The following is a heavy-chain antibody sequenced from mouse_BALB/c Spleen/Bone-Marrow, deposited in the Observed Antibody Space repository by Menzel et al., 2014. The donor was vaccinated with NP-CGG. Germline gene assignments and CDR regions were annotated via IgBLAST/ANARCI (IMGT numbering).Heavy chain of an antibody. V-gene: IGHV14-3*02. CDR2: IDPANGNT. J-gene: IGHJ3*01. Sequence: DVQLQESGAELVKPGASVKLSCTASGFNIKDTYMHWVKQRPEQGLEWIGRIDPANGNTRYDPKFQGKATITTDTSSNTAYLQLRSLTSEDTAVYYCARYDYRYSWFAYWGQGTLVTVSA. CDR1: GFNIKDTY. CDR3: ARYDYRYSWFAY. D-gene: IGHD2-14*01.